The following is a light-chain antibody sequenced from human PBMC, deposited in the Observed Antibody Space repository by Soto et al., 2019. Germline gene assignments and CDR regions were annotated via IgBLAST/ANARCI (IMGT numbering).Light chain of an antibody. Sequence: QSVLTQPASVSGSPGQSITISCTGTTSDVGGYNYVSWYQQHPGKVPKLLIHEVSNRPSGVSNRFSGSKSGNTASLTISGLQAEDAADYYCLSKTSSISYVFGTGTKLTVL. CDR3: LSKTSSISYV. CDR2: EVS. CDR1: TSDVGGYNY. V-gene: IGLV2-14*01. J-gene: IGLJ1*01.